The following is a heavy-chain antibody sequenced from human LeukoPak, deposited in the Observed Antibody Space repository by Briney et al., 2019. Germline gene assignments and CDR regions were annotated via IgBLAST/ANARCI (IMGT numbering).Heavy chain of an antibody. CDR2: INHSGST. J-gene: IGHJ4*02. V-gene: IGHV4-34*01. CDR3: ARGPKYYYDSSGYYFFDY. Sequence: SETLSLTCAVYGGSFSGYYWSWIRQPPGKGLEWIGEINHSGSTNYNPSLKSRVTISVDTSKSQFSLKLSSVTAADTAVYYCARGPKYYYDSSGYYFFDYWDQGTLVTVSS. D-gene: IGHD3-22*01. CDR1: GGSFSGYY.